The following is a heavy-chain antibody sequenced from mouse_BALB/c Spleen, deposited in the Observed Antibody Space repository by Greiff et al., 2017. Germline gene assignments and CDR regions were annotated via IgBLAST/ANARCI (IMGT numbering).Heavy chain of an antibody. D-gene: IGHD1-2*01. CDR3: ARWETYYGYR. CDR2: INPSTGYT. J-gene: IGHJ2*01. Sequence: LQESGAELAKPGASVKMSCKASGYTFTSYWMHWVKQRPGQGLEWIGYINPSTGYTEYNQKFKDKATLTADKSSSTAYMQLSSLTSEDSAVYYCARWETYYGYRWGQGTTLTVSS. CDR1: GYTFTSYW. V-gene: IGHV1-7*01.